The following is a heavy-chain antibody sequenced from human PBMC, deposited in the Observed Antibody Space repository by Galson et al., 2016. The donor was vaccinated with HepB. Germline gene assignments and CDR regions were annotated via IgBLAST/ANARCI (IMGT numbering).Heavy chain of an antibody. J-gene: IGHJ4*02. CDR1: GYTFTSFA. CDR3: ATNFTITSDLAGR. V-gene: IGHV1-3*01. CDR2: INAGNGNT. D-gene: IGHD3-10*01. Sequence: SVKVSCKASGYTFTSFALHWVRQAPGQRLEWMGWINAGNGNTQYSQKFQGRVSITRDTVASTAYMDLSSLRSEDTAVYYCATNFTITSDLAGRWGQGTLVTVSS.